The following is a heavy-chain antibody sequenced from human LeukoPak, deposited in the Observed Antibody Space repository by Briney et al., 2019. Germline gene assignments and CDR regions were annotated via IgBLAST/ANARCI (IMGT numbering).Heavy chain of an antibody. J-gene: IGHJ4*02. CDR3: ARGYYGDPSQVYYFDY. Sequence: GGSLRLSCAASGFTFSSYSMNWVRQAPGKGLERVSSISSSGSYIYYADSVKGRFTISRDNAKNSLYLQMNSLRAEDTAVYYCARGYYGDPSQVYYFDYWGQGTLVTVSS. D-gene: IGHD4-17*01. CDR2: ISSSGSYI. CDR1: GFTFSSYS. V-gene: IGHV3-21*01.